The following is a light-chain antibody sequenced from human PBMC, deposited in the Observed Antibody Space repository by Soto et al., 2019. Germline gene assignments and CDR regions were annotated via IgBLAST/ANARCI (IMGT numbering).Light chain of an antibody. J-gene: IGLJ2*01. CDR1: SSDIGAYNF. V-gene: IGLV2-14*01. CDR2: EVN. Sequence: QAVLTQPAAVSGSPGQSITISCTGTSSDIGAYNFVSWYQHHPGKAPKLIIFEVNNRPSGVSNRFSGSKSGSTASLRISDLQAEDEADYYCSSYTSVSIVVVFGGGTQLPVL. CDR3: SSYTSVSIVVV.